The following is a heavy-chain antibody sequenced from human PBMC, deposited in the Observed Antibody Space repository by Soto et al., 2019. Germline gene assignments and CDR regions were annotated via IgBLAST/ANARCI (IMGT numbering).Heavy chain of an antibody. D-gene: IGHD3-22*01. J-gene: IGHJ4*02. V-gene: IGHV3-23*01. CDR2: ISGSGGST. Sequence: EVQLLESGGGLVQPGGSLRLSCAASGFTFSSYAMSWVRQAPGKGLEWVSAISGSGGSTYYADSVKGRFTISRDNSKNTLYLQMNSLRAEDTAVYYCAKDTRYYYDKDGQFDYWGQGTLVTVSS. CDR3: AKDTRYYYDKDGQFDY. CDR1: GFTFSSYA.